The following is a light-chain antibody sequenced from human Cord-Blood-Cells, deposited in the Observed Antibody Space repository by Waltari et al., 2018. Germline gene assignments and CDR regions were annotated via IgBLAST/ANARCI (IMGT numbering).Light chain of an antibody. J-gene: IGLJ2*01. CDR1: KLGDKY. V-gene: IGLV3-1*01. CDR3: QAWDSSTAGKVV. Sequence: SYELTQPPSVSVSPGQTASITCSGDKLGDKYACWYQQKPGQSPVLVIYQDSKRPSGIPERFSGSNSGNTVTLTISGTQAMDEADYYCQAWDSSTAGKVVFGGGTKLTVL. CDR2: QDS.